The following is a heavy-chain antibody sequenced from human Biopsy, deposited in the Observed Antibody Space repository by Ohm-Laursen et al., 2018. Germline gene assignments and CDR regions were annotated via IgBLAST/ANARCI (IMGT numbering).Heavy chain of an antibody. CDR1: GGSMTGYE. CDR2: IYYSGGT. J-gene: IGHJ3*02. V-gene: IGHV4-59*01. CDR3: ARVEAGTYDALDI. D-gene: IGHD1-26*01. Sequence: SETLSLTCSVYGGSMTGYEWSWIRLAPGKGLEWIGYIYYSGGTKYNPSLASRVTFSVDMSKSQFSLKLYSVTAADTAVYYCARVEAGTYDALDIWGQGALVAVSA.